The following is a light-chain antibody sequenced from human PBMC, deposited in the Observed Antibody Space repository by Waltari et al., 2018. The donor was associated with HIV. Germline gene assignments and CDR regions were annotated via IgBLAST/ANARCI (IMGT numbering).Light chain of an antibody. Sequence: SYVLTQPPSVSGAPGPTARITCGGNNIGTQNTQRYQQRPGQAPVLVVSDDSDRPSDIPERFSGSNSANTATLSISRVEAGDEADYYCQVWDYNSDRWVFGGGTKLTVL. CDR1: NIGTQN. CDR3: QVWDYNSDRWV. J-gene: IGLJ3*02. V-gene: IGLV3-21*02. CDR2: DDS.